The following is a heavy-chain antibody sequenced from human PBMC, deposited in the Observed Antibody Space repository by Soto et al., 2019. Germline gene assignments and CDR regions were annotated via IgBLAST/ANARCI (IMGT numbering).Heavy chain of an antibody. J-gene: IGHJ4*02. D-gene: IGHD2-15*01. CDR2: IDYNGVT. Sequence: SETLSLTCTVSGGSIYRSGYYWGWIRQPPGRGLEWIGNIDYNGVTYSNPSLKSRVTISRDTSKNQFSLKLTSVTAADTALYYCGKVLVGATGHTDSDSWGPGTLVTVS. CDR1: GGSIYRSGYY. V-gene: IGHV4-39*01. CDR3: GKVLVGATGHTDSDS.